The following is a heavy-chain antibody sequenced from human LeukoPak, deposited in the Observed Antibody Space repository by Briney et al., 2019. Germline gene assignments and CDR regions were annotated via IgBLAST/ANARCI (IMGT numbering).Heavy chain of an antibody. J-gene: IGHJ4*02. CDR2: INPNSGGT. Sequence: GASVKVSCRASGYTFTGYYMHWVRQAPGQGLEWMGWINPNSGGTNYAQKFQGRVTMTRDTSISTAYMELSRLRSDDTAVYYCARDPKRLADSSGWYVYWGQGTLVTVSS. V-gene: IGHV1-2*02. CDR3: ARDPKRLADSSGWYVY. CDR1: GYTFTGYY. D-gene: IGHD6-19*01.